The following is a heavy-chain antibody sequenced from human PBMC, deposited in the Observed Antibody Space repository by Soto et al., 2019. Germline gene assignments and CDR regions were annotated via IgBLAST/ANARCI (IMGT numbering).Heavy chain of an antibody. CDR1: GVTFSNYA. CDR3: AKAITNRLRVVDY. Sequence: GGSLRLSCAASGVTFSNYAMTWVRRAPGKGLEWVSTISGSGDSSYYADSVRRRFTISRDNFKNTLYMQMNSLRVEDTAIYYCAKAITNRLRVVDYWGLGTLVTSPQ. CDR2: ISGSGDSS. D-gene: IGHD4-17*01. J-gene: IGHJ4*02. V-gene: IGHV3-23*01.